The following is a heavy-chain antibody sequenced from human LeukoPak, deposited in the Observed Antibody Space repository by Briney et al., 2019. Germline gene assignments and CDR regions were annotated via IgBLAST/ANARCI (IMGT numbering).Heavy chain of an antibody. CDR1: GYTFTGYY. J-gene: IGHJ4*02. CDR3: ARGYPLRGIAVAGSKGGFDY. V-gene: IGHV1-2*06. Sequence: ASVKVSCKASGYTFTGYYMHWVRQAPGQGLEWMGRINPNSGGTNYAQKFQGRVTMTRDTSISTAYMELSRLRSDDTAVYYCARGYPLRGIAVAGSKGGFDYWGQGTLVTVSS. CDR2: INPNSGGT. D-gene: IGHD6-19*01.